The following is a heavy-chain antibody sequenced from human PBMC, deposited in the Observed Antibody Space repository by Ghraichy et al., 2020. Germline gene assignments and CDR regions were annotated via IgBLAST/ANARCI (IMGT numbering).Heavy chain of an antibody. CDR2: IYYSGST. Sequence: SETLSLTCTVSGGSISSYYWSWIRQPPGKGLEWIGYIYYSGSTNYNPSLKSRVTISVDTSKNQFSLKLSSVTAADTAVYYCARAQYGGDYWGQGTLVTVSS. CDR1: GGSISSYY. V-gene: IGHV4-59*01. D-gene: IGHD2/OR15-2a*01. CDR3: ARAQYGGDY. J-gene: IGHJ4*02.